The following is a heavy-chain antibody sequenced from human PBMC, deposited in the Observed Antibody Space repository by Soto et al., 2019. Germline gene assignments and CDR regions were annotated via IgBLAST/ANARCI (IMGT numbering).Heavy chain of an antibody. D-gene: IGHD3-22*01. CDR3: TKASEVNPTYGMDV. CDR1: GFTFDDYT. J-gene: IGHJ6*02. Sequence: EVQLVESGGVVVQPGASLRLSCEASGFTFDDYTMHWVRQAPGKGLEWVSLVSWDGVSTYYADSVKGRFTISRDNSKNSLDLLMNSVKTEDTALYYCTKASEVNPTYGMDVWGLGTTVTVSS. CDR2: VSWDGVST. V-gene: IGHV3-43*01.